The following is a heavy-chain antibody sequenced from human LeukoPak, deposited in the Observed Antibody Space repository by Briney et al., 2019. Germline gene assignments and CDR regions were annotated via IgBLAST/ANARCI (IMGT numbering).Heavy chain of an antibody. Sequence: GGSLRLSCAASGSTFSDYYMSWIRQAPGKGLEWVSYISSSGSTIYYADSVKGRFTISRDNAKNSLYLQMNSLRAEDTAVYYCASQRGYSGYDYTYYWGQGTLVTVSS. CDR2: ISSSGSTI. D-gene: IGHD5-12*01. CDR1: GSTFSDYY. J-gene: IGHJ4*02. CDR3: ASQRGYSGYDYTYY. V-gene: IGHV3-11*04.